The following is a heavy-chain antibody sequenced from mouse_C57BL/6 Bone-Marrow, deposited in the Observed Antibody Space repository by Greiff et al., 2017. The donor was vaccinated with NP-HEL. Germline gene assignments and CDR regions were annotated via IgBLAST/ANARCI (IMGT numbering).Heavy chain of an antibody. D-gene: IGHD1-3*01. CDR3: ERWAGSKPLCWYFGG. Sequence: QVQLQQSGAELVRPGTSVKVSCKASGYAFTNYLIEWVKQRPGQGLEWIGVINPVSGGTNYNEKVKGKATLTADKSSSTPYMQLSSLTSEDSAVYVCERWAGSKPLCWYFGGWGTGTTVTVAS. V-gene: IGHV1-54*01. CDR1: GYAFTNYL. J-gene: IGHJ1*03. CDR2: INPVSGGT.